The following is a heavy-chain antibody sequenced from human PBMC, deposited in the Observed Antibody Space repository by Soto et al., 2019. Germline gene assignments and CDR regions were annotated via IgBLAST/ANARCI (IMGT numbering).Heavy chain of an antibody. V-gene: IGHV3-23*01. D-gene: IGHD3-3*01. CDR2: ISGSGDGT. CDR3: AKAHEITVFGILISSPYDC. CDR1: GFIFSNYA. J-gene: IGHJ4*02. Sequence: GGSLRLSCAASGFIFSNYAMTWVRQAPGKGLEWVSAISGSGDGTYYADSVKGRFTISRDNSKNTMYLQMSSLRADDTAVYYCAKAHEITVFGILISSPYDCWGPGTLVTVSS.